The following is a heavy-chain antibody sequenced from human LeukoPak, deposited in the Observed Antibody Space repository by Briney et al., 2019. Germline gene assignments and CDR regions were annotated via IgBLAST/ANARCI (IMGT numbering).Heavy chain of an antibody. CDR1: GFTFSHFW. Sequence: GGSLRLPCAASGFTFSHFWMSWVRQAPGKGLEWVAYIKKTGSETYYVDSVRGRFTITRDNTRNSLFLQMYSLRAEDTAVYFCAREDGYCSGGNCYSYFDSWGQGTLVTVSS. J-gene: IGHJ4*02. CDR2: IKKTGSET. V-gene: IGHV3-7*01. D-gene: IGHD2-15*01. CDR3: AREDGYCSGGNCYSYFDS.